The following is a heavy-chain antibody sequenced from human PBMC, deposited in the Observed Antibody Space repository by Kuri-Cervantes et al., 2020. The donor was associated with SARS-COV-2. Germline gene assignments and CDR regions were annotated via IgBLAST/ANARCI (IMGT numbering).Heavy chain of an antibody. CDR3: AKVAIWSGYYDYYYYMDV. D-gene: IGHD3-3*01. V-gene: IGHV3-7*01. CDR1: GFTLSSYW. J-gene: IGHJ6*03. CDR2: IKQDGSEK. Sequence: GGSLRLSCAASGFTLSSYWMSWVRQAPGKGLEWVANIKQDGSEKYYVDSVKGRFTISRDNSKNTLYLQMNSLRAEDTAVYYCAKVAIWSGYYDYYYYMDVWGKGTTVTVSS.